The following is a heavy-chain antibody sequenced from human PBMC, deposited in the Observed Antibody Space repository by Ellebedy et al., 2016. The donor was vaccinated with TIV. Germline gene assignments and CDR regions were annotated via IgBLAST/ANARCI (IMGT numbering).Heavy chain of an antibody. J-gene: IGHJ4*02. CDR2: VSYDGVSQ. CDR1: GFNFNAYA. Sequence: GGSLRLSCLTSGFNFNAYATNWVRQAPGKGLEWVAVVSYDGVSQFYADSVEGRFTIPRDNPKKTLSLQMAKLRSEDTAVYYCATWGSSGWFSAYWGQGTLDTVSS. CDR3: ATWGSSGWFSAY. V-gene: IGHV3-30-3*02. D-gene: IGHD6-19*01.